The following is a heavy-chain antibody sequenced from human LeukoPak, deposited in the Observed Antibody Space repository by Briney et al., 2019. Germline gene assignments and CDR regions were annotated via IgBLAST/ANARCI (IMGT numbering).Heavy chain of an antibody. J-gene: IGHJ4*02. D-gene: IGHD6-13*01. V-gene: IGHV3-48*01. CDR2: ISSTSSTI. CDR1: GFTFSSYS. Sequence: PGGSLRLSCAASGFTFSSYSMNWVRQAPGKGLEWVSYISSTSSTIYYADSVKGRFTISRDNSKNTLYLQMNSLRADDTALYYCAKVEYTSSWYRFDYWGQGALVTVSS. CDR3: AKVEYTSSWYRFDY.